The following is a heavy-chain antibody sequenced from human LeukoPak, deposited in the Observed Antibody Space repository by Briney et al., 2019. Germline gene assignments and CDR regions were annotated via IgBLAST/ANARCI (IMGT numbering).Heavy chain of an antibody. J-gene: IGHJ1*01. CDR2: IYYSGST. Sequence: SETLSLTCTVSGGSISSYYWSWIRQPPGKGLERIGYIYYSGSTNYNPSLKSRVTISVDTSKNQFSLKLSSVTAADTAVYYCARSGVAGYFQHWGQGTLVTVSS. CDR3: ARSGVAGYFQH. D-gene: IGHD6-19*01. V-gene: IGHV4-59*08. CDR1: GGSISSYY.